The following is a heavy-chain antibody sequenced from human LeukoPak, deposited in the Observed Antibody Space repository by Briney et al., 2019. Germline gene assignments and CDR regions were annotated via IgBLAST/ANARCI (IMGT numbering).Heavy chain of an antibody. V-gene: IGHV3-9*01. D-gene: IGHD4-17*01. Sequence: GGSLRLSCAGSGFTFDDYAMLWVRQVPGKGLEWVSVISWHSLRIDYADSVKGRFTISRDNAQKSLYLEMNSLRPEDTAWYYCVKVGHGQDGSDYYPINWYFDLWGRGTLVTVSS. CDR2: ISWHSLRI. J-gene: IGHJ2*01. CDR3: VKVGHGQDGSDYYPINWYFDL. CDR1: GFTFDDYA.